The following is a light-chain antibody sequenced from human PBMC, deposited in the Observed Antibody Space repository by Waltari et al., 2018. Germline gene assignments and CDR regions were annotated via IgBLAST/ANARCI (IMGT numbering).Light chain of an antibody. J-gene: IGKJ3*01. CDR2: AAS. CDR1: QSITIY. CDR3: QQTYSSPR. V-gene: IGKV1-39*01. Sequence: DIQMTQSPSSLSASVGDRLTITCRASQSITIYLNWYQQKAGKAPKLLIYAASILQSGVPSRFSGSGSRTDFTLTISNLQPEDFATYFCQQTYSSPRFGPGTKVDFK.